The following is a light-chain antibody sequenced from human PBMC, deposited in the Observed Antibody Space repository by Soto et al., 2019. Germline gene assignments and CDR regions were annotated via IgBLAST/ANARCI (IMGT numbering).Light chain of an antibody. V-gene: IGKV4-1*01. J-gene: IGKJ1*01. CDR2: WAS. Sequence: DIVMTQSPDSLAVSLGERATINCKSSQSVLYSSNNKNYLAWYQQKTGQPPKLLFYWASTRESGVPDRFSGSGSGTDFTLTINSLQAEDVAVYYCQQYCSTPWTFGQGTKVEIK. CDR3: QQYCSTPWT. CDR1: QSVLYSSNNKNY.